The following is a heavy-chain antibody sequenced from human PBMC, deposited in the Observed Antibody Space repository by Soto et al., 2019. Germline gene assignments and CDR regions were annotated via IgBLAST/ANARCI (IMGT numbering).Heavy chain of an antibody. D-gene: IGHD2-15*01. CDR1: GGSISSGSYY. Sequence: QLQLQESGPGLVKPSETLSLTCTVSGGSISSGSYYWGWIRQPPGKGLEWIGTIYYSGSTYYHPSLQSRVTLSVDTSKIQFSRKLTSVPAADTAVYYCARLEGYCSGGTCYRTSGWFDPWGQGTPVTVSS. CDR2: IYYSGST. V-gene: IGHV4-39*01. J-gene: IGHJ5*02. CDR3: ARLEGYCSGGTCYRTSGWFDP.